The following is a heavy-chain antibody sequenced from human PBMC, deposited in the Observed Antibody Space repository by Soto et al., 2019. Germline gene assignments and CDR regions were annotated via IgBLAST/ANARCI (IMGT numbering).Heavy chain of an antibody. V-gene: IGHV3-7*05. CDR1: GFTFSGYW. CDR2: INPDGSEK. J-gene: IGHJ4*02. CDR3: ATSNDWSFDY. D-gene: IGHD3-9*01. Sequence: PGGSLRLSCAASGFTFSGYWMAWVRQAPGKGLVWVAHINPDGSEKYHVDSVKGRFTISRENAKNSLFLQMNSLRAEDTAVYYCATSNDWSFDYWGQGTPVTVSS.